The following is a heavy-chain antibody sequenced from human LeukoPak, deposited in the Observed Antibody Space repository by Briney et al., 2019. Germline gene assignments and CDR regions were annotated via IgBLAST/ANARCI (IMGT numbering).Heavy chain of an antibody. CDR3: ARTTYYYDSSGYFDY. CDR2: IYSGGST. J-gene: IGHJ4*02. V-gene: IGHV3-53*01. D-gene: IGHD3-22*01. CDR1: RFNVSSNY. Sequence: PGGSLRLSCAASRFNVSSNYMSWVRQSPGKGLDWVSVIYSGGSTYYADSVKGRFTISRDNSKNTLYLQMNSLRAEDTAVYYCARTTYYYDSSGYFDYWGQGTLVTVSS.